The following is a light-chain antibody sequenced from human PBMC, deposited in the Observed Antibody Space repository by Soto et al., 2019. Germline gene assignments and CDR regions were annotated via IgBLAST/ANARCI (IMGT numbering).Light chain of an antibody. CDR2: GNN. J-gene: IGLJ1*01. V-gene: IGLV1-40*01. CDR3: QSYDSSLSGYV. CDR1: TSNIGAGYD. Sequence: QSVLTQPPSVSGAPGQRVTISRTGGTSNIGAGYDVHWYQQLPGTAPKLLIFGNNNRPSGVPDRFSGSKSGTSASLAITGLQAEDEADYYCQSYDSSLSGYVFGTGTKV.